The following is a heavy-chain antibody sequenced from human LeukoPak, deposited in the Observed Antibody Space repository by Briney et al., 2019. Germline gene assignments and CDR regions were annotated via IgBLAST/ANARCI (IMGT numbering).Heavy chain of an antibody. CDR3: ARESGSMTWFDP. J-gene: IGHJ5*02. V-gene: IGHV4-4*07. D-gene: IGHD6-25*01. CDR1: GGSISGYY. Sequence: SETLSLTCTVSGGSISGYYWSWIRQPAGKGLEWIGRMSTSGNSNYIPSLVSRVTMSVDMSKNQFSLNLSSVTAADTAVYYCARESGSMTWFDPWGQGTLVTVSS. CDR2: MSTSGNS.